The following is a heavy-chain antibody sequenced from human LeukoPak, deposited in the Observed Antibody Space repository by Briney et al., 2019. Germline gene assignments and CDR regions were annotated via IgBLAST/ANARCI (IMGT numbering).Heavy chain of an antibody. J-gene: IGHJ5*02. CDR3: LGPILNDWFDP. CDR1: GFTFSSYA. CDR2: INSNGGST. V-gene: IGHV3-64D*06. D-gene: IGHD2-8*01. Sequence: PGGSLRLSCSASGFTFSSYAMHWVRQAPGKGLEYVSGINSNGGSTYYADSVKGRFSISRDNSKNTPYLQMSSLRAEDTAVYYCLGPILNDWFDPWGQGTLVTVSS.